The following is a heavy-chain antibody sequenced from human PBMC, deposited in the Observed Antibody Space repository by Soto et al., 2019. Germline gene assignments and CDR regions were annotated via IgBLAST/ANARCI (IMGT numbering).Heavy chain of an antibody. CDR1: GGTFSSYA. V-gene: IGHV1-69*06. Sequence: QVQLVQSGAEVKKPGSSVKVSCKASGGTFSSYAISWVRQAPGQGLEWMGGIIPIFATANYAQKFQGRVTITADKSTSTAYMELSSLRSEDTAVYYCATPKAAAGTNTRGPYYYGMDVWGQGTTVTVSS. D-gene: IGHD6-13*01. CDR2: IIPIFATA. CDR3: ATPKAAAGTNTRGPYYYGMDV. J-gene: IGHJ6*02.